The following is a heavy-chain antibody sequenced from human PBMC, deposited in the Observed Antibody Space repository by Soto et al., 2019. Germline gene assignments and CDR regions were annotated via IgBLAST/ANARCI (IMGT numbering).Heavy chain of an antibody. CDR1: GFTFSSYG. Sequence: QVQLVESGGCVVQPRRSLRLSCAASGFTFSSYGMHWVRQAPGKGLEWVAVIWYDGSNKYYADSVKSRFTIARDNSKNTLYLQMNSLRAEDTAVYYCSRDHYGGNSHDYWGQGTLVTVSS. CDR2: IWYDGSNK. V-gene: IGHV3-33*01. CDR3: SRDHYGGNSHDY. D-gene: IGHD4-17*01. J-gene: IGHJ4*02.